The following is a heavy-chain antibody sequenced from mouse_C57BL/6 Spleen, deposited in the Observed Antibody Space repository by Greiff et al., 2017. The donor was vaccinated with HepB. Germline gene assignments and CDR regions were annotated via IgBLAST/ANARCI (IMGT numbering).Heavy chain of an antibody. CDR1: GFTFSSYT. CDR2: ISGGGGNT. D-gene: IGHD2-3*01. J-gene: IGHJ4*01. V-gene: IGHV5-9*01. CDR3: ARHDGYYYAMDY. Sequence: EVKLVESGGGLVKPGGSLKLSCAASGFTFSSYTMSWVRQTPEKRLEWVATISGGGGNTYYPDSVKGRFTISRDNAKNTLYLQMSSLRSEDTALYYCARHDGYYYAMDYWGQGTSVTVSS.